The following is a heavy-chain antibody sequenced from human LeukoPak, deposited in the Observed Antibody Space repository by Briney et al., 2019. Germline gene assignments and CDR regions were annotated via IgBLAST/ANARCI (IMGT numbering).Heavy chain of an antibody. V-gene: IGHV1-69*05. J-gene: IGHJ6*03. D-gene: IGHD5-18*01. Sequence: ASVTVSCTASGGTFSTYAITWVRQAPGQGIEWMGGIIPIFGTANYAQKFQDRVTITTDASTSTVYMELTSLRSEDTAVYYCARTPQHSYYYYNMDVWGKGTTVTVAS. CDR3: ARTPQHSYYYYNMDV. CDR2: IIPIFGTA. CDR1: GGTFSTYA.